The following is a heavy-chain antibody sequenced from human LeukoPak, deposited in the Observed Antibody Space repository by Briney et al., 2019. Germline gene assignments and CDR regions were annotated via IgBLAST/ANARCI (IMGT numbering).Heavy chain of an antibody. V-gene: IGHV3-74*01. CDR1: GFTFSSYW. CDR2: INTDGSST. J-gene: IGHJ4*02. D-gene: IGHD6-13*01. Sequence: PGGSLRLSCAASGFTFSSYWMHWVRQAPGKGLVWVSRINTDGSSTSYADSVKGRFTISRDNAKNTLYLQMNSLRAEDTAVYYCARVPWDSSWYDYWGQGTLVTVSS. CDR3: ARVPWDSSWYDY.